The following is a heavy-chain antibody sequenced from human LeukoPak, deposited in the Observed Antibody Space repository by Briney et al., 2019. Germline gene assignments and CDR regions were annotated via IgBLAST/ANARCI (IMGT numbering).Heavy chain of an antibody. CDR2: IYYSGKS. J-gene: IGHJ4*02. D-gene: IGHD7-27*01. CDR1: GGSIGSNYW. Sequence: PSETLSLTCAVSGGSIGSNYWWTWVRQAPGKGLEWIGAIYYSGKSNYNPSLMSRVTISVDTSKNQFSLKLSSVTAADTAVYFCARGFRGDNFDYWGQGTLVTVSS. V-gene: IGHV4-4*02. CDR3: ARGFRGDNFDY.